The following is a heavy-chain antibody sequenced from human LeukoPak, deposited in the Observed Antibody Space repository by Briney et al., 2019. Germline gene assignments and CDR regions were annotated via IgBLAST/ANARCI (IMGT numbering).Heavy chain of an antibody. CDR2: IYYSGST. J-gene: IGHJ3*02. D-gene: IGHD6-25*01. V-gene: IGHV4-59*01. Sequence: SETLSLTCTVSGGSISSYFWSWIRQPPGKGLEWIGYIYYSGSTNYNPSLKSRVTISVDTSKNQFSLKLSSVTAAATAVYYCASARLGSGLEGAFDIWGQGTMVTVSS. CDR3: ASARLGSGLEGAFDI. CDR1: GGSISSYF.